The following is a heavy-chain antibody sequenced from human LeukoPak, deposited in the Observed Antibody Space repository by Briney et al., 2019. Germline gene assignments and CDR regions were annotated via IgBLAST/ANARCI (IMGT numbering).Heavy chain of an antibody. CDR1: GFTVITND. Sequence: PGGSLRLSCAASGFTVITNDMTWVRQAPGKGLERVSVLYSDGNTKYADSVQGRFTISRDNSKNTLYLEMNSLSPDDTAVYYCARGVEPLAANTLAYWGQGTLVTVSS. D-gene: IGHD1-14*01. CDR2: LYSDGNT. CDR3: ARGVEPLAANTLAY. V-gene: IGHV3-53*01. J-gene: IGHJ4*02.